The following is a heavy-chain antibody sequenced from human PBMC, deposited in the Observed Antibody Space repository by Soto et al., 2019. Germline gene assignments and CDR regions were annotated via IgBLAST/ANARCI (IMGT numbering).Heavy chain of an antibody. V-gene: IGHV3-9*01. CDR2: ISWNSGSI. Sequence: HPGGSLRLSCAASGFTFDDYAMHWVRQAPGKGLEWVSGISWNSGSIGYADSVKGRFTISRDNAKNSLYLQMNSLRAEDTALYYCAKDIVGGSGWYFGAFDIWGQGTMVTVSS. CDR3: AKDIVGGSGWYFGAFDI. D-gene: IGHD6-19*01. CDR1: GFTFDDYA. J-gene: IGHJ3*02.